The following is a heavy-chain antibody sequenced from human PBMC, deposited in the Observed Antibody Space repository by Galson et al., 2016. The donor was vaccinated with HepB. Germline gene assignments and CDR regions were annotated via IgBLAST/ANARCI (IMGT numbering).Heavy chain of an antibody. CDR2: INPDGSVK. J-gene: IGHJ4*02. D-gene: IGHD2-2*01. Sequence: SLRLSCAASGFTFSTSWMTWVRQTPGKGLEFVANINPDGSVKNYVDSVKGRFTISRDDAKNSLYLQMNSLRPEDTAVYYCAKDANAIGPSYFENWGQGTLVTVSS. CDR1: GFTFSTSW. CDR3: AKDANAIGPSYFEN. V-gene: IGHV3-7*03.